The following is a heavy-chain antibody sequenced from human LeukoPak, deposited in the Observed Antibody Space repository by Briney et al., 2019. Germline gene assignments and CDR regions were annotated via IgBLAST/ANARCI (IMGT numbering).Heavy chain of an antibody. CDR1: GGTFSTYG. CDR3: ARDPHSGYDRLFDAFDI. J-gene: IGHJ3*02. CDR2: IIPRLSTS. V-gene: IGHV1-69*11. D-gene: IGHD5-12*01. Sequence: SVKVSCKASGGTFSTYGISWVRQAPGQGLEWRGRIIPRLSTSNYAQKFQGRVTITTDESTSTAYMELSSLRSEDTAVYYCARDPHSGYDRLFDAFDIWGQGTMVTVSS.